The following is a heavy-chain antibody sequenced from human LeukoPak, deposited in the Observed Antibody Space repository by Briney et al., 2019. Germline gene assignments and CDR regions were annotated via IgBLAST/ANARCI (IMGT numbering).Heavy chain of an antibody. CDR2: ISYDGSNY. CDR1: GFTFSGYA. CDR3: ARDLERIAAAGRVYYYYGMDV. D-gene: IGHD6-13*01. Sequence: GGSLRLSCAASGFTFSGYAMHWVRQAPGKGLEWVAVISYDGSNYYHTDSVKGRFTISRDNSKNTLYLQMNSLRAEDTAVYYCARDLERIAAAGRVYYYYGMDVWGQGTTVTVSS. V-gene: IGHV3-30-3*01. J-gene: IGHJ6*02.